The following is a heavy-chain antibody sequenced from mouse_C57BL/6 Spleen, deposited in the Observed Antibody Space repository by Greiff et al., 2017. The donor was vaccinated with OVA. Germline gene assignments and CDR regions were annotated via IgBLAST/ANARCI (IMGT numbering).Heavy chain of an antibody. J-gene: IGHJ3*01. V-gene: IGHV1-7*01. D-gene: IGHD2-4*01. CDR2: INPSSGYT. CDR3: ARFSYDYDQAWFAY. CDR1: GYTFTSYW. Sequence: VQRVESGAELAKPGASVKLSCKASGYTFTSYWMHWVKQRPGQGLEWIGYINPSSGYTKYNQKFKDKATLTADKSSSTAYMQLSSLTYEDSAVYYCARFSYDYDQAWFAYWGQGTLVTVAA.